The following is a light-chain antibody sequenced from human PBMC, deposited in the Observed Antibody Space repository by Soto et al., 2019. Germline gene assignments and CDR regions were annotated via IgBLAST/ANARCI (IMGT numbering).Light chain of an antibody. J-gene: IGLJ2*01. CDR3: FLSYSGARKV. CDR2: DTS. V-gene: IGLV7-46*01. CDR1: TGDVTSAHY. Sequence: QAVVTQEPSLTVSPGETVTLTCGSSTGDVTSAHYPYWFQQRPGHAPRTLIYDTSKKHSRSPARFSGSLLGGKAALTLSGAQPEDEAEYYCFLSYSGARKVFGGGTKLT.